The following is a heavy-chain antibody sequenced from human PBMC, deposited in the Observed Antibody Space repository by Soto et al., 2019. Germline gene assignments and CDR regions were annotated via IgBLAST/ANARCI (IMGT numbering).Heavy chain of an antibody. CDR1: GFTFSSYG. J-gene: IGHJ4*02. D-gene: IGHD5-12*01. V-gene: IGHV3-30*18. CDR2: ISYDGSNK. CDR3: AKDLGANSGYLQKDYFDY. Sequence: GGSLRLSCAASGFTFSSYGMHWVRQAPGKGLEWVAVISYDGSNKYYADSVKGRFTISRDNSKNTLYLQMNSLRAEDTAVYYCAKDLGANSGYLQKDYFDYWGQGTLVTVSS.